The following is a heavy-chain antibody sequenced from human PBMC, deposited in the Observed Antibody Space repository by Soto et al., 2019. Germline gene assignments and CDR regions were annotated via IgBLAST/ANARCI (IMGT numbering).Heavy chain of an antibody. J-gene: IGHJ5*02. CDR1: SGSISSSNW. D-gene: IGHD3-3*01. V-gene: IGHV4-4*02. CDR2: TYHSGST. Sequence: QVQLQESGPGLVKPSGTQSLTCAVSSGSISSSNWWSWVRQPPGKGLEWIGETYHSGSTNYNPSLTSRVTISVDKSKNQFSLKMSSVTAEDTAVYYCARRITTWTGVVFWFDPWGHGTLVTVSS. CDR3: ARRITTWTGVVFWFDP.